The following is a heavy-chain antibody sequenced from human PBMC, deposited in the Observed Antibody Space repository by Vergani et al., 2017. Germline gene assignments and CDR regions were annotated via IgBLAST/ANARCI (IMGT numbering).Heavy chain of an antibody. CDR3: AGAYGRYDWFDY. Sequence: EVQLLESGGGLVQPGGSLRLSCAASGFTFSSYAMSWVRQAPGKGLEWVSAIGGSGGSTYYADSVKGRFTISRDNSKNTLYLKMNSLRAEDTAVYYCAGAYGRYDWFDYWGKGTRVTVSS. CDR2: IGGSGGST. CDR1: GFTFSSYA. J-gene: IGHJ4*02. V-gene: IGHV3-23*01. D-gene: IGHD1-20*01.